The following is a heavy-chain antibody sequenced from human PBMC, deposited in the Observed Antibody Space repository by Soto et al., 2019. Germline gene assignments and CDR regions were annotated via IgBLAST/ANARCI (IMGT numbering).Heavy chain of an antibody. CDR2: IYYRSKWFH. Sequence: SQTLSLTCVISGDSVSSNGACWNWIRQSPSRGLQWLGRIYYRSKWFHDYAASVESRMAINPDTSRNQFSLQLNYVTPEDTAVYYCARVHCSAGTCLDGLDFWGQGTTVTVAS. D-gene: IGHD2-15*01. V-gene: IGHV6-1*01. CDR1: GDSVSSNGAC. J-gene: IGHJ6*02. CDR3: ARVHCSAGTCLDGLDF.